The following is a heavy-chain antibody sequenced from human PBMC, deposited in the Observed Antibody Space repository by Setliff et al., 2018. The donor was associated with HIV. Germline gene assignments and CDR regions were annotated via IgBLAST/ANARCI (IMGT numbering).Heavy chain of an antibody. Sequence: AGGSLRLSCAASGFRFRSYWMSWVRQAPGKGLESVANVKQDGTETLYVDSVKGRFTISRDNANNLVYLQLNSLRAEDTAVYYCARVSKSSPDAFDIWGQGTMVTVSS. J-gene: IGHJ3*02. CDR2: VKQDGTET. V-gene: IGHV3-7*03. CDR3: ARVSKSSPDAFDI. D-gene: IGHD6-13*01. CDR1: GFRFRSYW.